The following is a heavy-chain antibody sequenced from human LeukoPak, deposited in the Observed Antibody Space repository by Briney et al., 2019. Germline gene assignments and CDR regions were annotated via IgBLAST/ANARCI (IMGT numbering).Heavy chain of an antibody. J-gene: IGHJ4*02. D-gene: IGHD3-22*01. CDR1: GSSISGYY. CDR3: ARGDSHLHSSGYYYY. CDR2: VYNSGNV. Sequence: PSETLSLTCTVSGSSISGYYWTWIRQPPGKGLEWIGYVYNSGNVNYNPSLRSRVTISLDTSKDQSSLKLSSVTAADTAIYYCARGDSHLHSSGYYYYWGQGTLVTVSS. V-gene: IGHV4-59*01.